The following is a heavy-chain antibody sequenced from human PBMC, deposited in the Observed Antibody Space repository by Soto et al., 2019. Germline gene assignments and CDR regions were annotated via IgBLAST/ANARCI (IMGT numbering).Heavy chain of an antibody. V-gene: IGHV3-21*01. D-gene: IGHD3-10*01. CDR2: ISSSSSYI. CDR1: GFTFSSYS. Sequence: GGSLRLSCAASGFTFSSYSMNWVRQAPGKGLEWVSSISSSSSYIYYADSVKGRFTISRDNAKNSLYLQMNSLRAEDTAVYYCARIDTHFDPYGSGSYFDYWGQGTLVTVSS. J-gene: IGHJ4*02. CDR3: ARIDTHFDPYGSGSYFDY.